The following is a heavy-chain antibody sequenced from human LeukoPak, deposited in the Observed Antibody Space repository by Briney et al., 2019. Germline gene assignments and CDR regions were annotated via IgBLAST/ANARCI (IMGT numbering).Heavy chain of an antibody. V-gene: IGHV4-34*01. CDR3: ARYRRDGYNSFDY. Sequence: SETLSLTCAVYGGSFSGYYWSWIRQPPGKGLEWIGEINHSGSTNYNPSLKSRVTISVDTSKNQFSLKLSSVTAADTAVYYCARYRRDGYNSFDYWGQGTLVTVSS. D-gene: IGHD5-24*01. J-gene: IGHJ4*02. CDR1: GGSFSGYY. CDR2: INHSGST.